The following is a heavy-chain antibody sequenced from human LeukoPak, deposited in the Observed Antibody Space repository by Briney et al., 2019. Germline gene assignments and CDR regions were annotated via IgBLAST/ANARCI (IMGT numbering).Heavy chain of an antibody. Sequence: GGSLRLSCAASGFTFSSYGMHWVRQAPGKGLEWVAFIRYDGSNKYYVDSVKGRFTISRDNSKNTLYLQMNSLRAEDTAVYYCAKADVRFYDYWGQGTLVTVSS. D-gene: IGHD2/OR15-2a*01. J-gene: IGHJ4*02. V-gene: IGHV3-30*02. CDR3: AKADVRFYDY. CDR1: GFTFSSYG. CDR2: IRYDGSNK.